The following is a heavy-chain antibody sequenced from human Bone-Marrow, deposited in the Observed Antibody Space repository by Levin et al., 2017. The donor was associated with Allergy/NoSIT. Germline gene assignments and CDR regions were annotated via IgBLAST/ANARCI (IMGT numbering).Heavy chain of an antibody. CDR1: GFTFSSHS. CDR3: ARGSHSERFGEVDLFDY. V-gene: IGHV3-48*01. J-gene: IGHJ4*02. CDR2: IHPSGGTI. D-gene: IGHD3-10*01. Sequence: GESLKISCAASGFTFSSHSMNWVRQAPGKGLQWVSYIHPSGGTIYYADSVKGRFTISRDNSKNTLYLQMNSLRAEDTAVYYCARGSHSERFGEVDLFDYWGQGTLVTVSS.